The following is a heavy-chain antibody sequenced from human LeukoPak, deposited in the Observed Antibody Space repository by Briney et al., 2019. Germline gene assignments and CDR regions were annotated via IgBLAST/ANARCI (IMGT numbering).Heavy chain of an antibody. J-gene: IGHJ6*02. V-gene: IGHV3-53*01. D-gene: IGHD6-19*01. CDR1: AFIFSGHW. CDR2: IYSGGST. CDR3: ARDLSSGPYYYYGMDV. Sequence: GGSLRLSCEGSAFIFSGHWMNWVRQTPGKGLEWVSVIYSGGSTYYADSVKGRFTISRDNSKNTLYLQMNSLRAEDTAVYYCARDLSSGPYYYYGMDVWGQGTTVTVSS.